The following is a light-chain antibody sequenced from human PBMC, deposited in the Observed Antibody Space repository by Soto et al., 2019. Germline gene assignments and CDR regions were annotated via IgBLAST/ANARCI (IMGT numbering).Light chain of an antibody. CDR2: KAS. CDR3: QQYNSYSGAT. J-gene: IGKJ3*01. Sequence: DIQMTQSPSTLSASVGDRVTITCRASQRISSWLAWYQQKPGKAPKLLIYKASSLESGVPSRFSGSGSGTEFTLSISSLQPDDFATYYCQQYNSYSGATFGPGTKVDIK. CDR1: QRISSW. V-gene: IGKV1-5*03.